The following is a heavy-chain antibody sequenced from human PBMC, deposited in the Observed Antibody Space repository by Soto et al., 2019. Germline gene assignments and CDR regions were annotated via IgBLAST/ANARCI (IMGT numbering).Heavy chain of an antibody. V-gene: IGHV3-74*01. J-gene: IGHJ4*02. Sequence: GGSLRLSCAASGFTFSSYWMHWVRQAPGKGLVWVSRINSDGSSTSYADSVKGRFTISRDNAKNTLYLQMNSLRAEDTAVYYCARIRSGYSGYLHFDYWGQGTLVTVSS. CDR1: GFTFSSYW. CDR3: ARIRSGYSGYLHFDY. CDR2: INSDGSST. D-gene: IGHD5-12*01.